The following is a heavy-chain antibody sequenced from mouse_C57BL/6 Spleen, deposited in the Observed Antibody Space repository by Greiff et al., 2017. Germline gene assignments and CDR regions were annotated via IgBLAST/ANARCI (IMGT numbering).Heavy chain of an antibody. CDR1: GYTFTTYP. CDR3: ARGSNYGNIDYFDY. Sequence: QVHVKQSGAELVKPGASVKMSCKASGYTFTTYPIEWMKQNHGKSLEWIGNFHPYNDDTKYNEKFKGKATLTVEKSSRTVYLVLSRLTSDDSAVYYCARGSNYGNIDYFDYWGQGTTLTVSS. V-gene: IGHV1-47*01. CDR2: FHPYNDDT. J-gene: IGHJ2*01. D-gene: IGHD2-1*01.